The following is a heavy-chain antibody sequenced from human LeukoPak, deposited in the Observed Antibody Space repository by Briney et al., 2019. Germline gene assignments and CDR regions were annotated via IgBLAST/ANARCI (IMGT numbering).Heavy chain of an antibody. CDR3: ARLPY. V-gene: IGHV4-59*08. CDR1: GGSISGYY. CDR2: FYDSGST. J-gene: IGHJ4*02. Sequence: PSETLSLTCTVSGGSISGYYWSWIRQPPGKGLEWIAYFYDSGSTIYNPSLKSRVAISLDTSRNQFSLRLSSVAVADTAVYYCARLPYWGQGTLVTVSS.